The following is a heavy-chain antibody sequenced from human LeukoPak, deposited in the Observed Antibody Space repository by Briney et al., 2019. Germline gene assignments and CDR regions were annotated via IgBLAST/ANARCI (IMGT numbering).Heavy chain of an antibody. J-gene: IGHJ6*03. D-gene: IGHD3-10*01. CDR1: GFTFSGKA. V-gene: IGHV3-30*04. Sequence: PGGSLRLSCAASGFTFSGKAMHWVRQAPGKGLEWVAVISYDGRNKYYVDSVKGRFTISRDSSMNTLYLQMNSLRAEDTAVYYCARRAGRGVTHYYYYMDVWGKGTTVTVSS. CDR3: ARRAGRGVTHYYYYMDV. CDR2: ISYDGRNK.